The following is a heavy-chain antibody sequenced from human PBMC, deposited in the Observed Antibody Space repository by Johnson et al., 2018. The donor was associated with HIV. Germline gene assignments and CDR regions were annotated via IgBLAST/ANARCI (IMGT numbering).Heavy chain of an antibody. J-gene: IGHJ3*02. CDR3: AKDQIKRLPVDGAFDI. CDR1: GFTFSSYG. D-gene: IGHD5-12*01. Sequence: QMQLVESGGGVVQPGGSLRLSCAASGFTFSSYGMHWVRQAPGKGLEWVAFIRYDGSNKYYADSVKGRFTISRDNRKNTLYMQMNSLRAEDTAVYYCAKDQIKRLPVDGAFDIWGQGTMVTVSS. CDR2: IRYDGSNK. V-gene: IGHV3-30*02.